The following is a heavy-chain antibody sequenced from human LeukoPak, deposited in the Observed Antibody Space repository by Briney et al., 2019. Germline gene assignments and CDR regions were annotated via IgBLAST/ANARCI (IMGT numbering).Heavy chain of an antibody. D-gene: IGHD6-25*01. J-gene: IGHJ4*02. CDR1: GGSISSGDYY. V-gene: IGHV4-30-4*01. CDR3: ARDKSQSGSALDY. Sequence: SETLSLTCTVSGGSISSGDYYWSWIRQPPGKGLEWIGYIYYSGSTYYNPSLKSRVTISVDKSKNQFSLKLSSVTAADTAVYYCARDKSQSGSALDYWGQGTLVTVSS. CDR2: IYYSGST.